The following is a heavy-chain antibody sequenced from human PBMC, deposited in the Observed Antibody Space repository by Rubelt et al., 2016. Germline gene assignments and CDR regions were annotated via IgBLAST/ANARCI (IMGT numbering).Heavy chain of an antibody. J-gene: IGHJ6*02. Sequence: QLQLQESGPGLVKPSETLSLTCTVSGGSISSSSYYWGWIRQPPGKGLEWIGSIYYSGSTYYNPSLKSRVTISVDTSKNQFSLDLTSGTASDTAVYYCARGGGYDGSGNINYYYGMDVWGQGTTVTVSS. CDR3: ARGGGYDGSGNINYYYGMDV. D-gene: IGHD3-10*01. V-gene: IGHV4-39*07. CDR1: GGSISSSSYY. CDR2: IYYSGST.